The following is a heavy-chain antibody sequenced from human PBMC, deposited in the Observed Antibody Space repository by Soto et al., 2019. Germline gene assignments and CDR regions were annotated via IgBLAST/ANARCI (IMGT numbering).Heavy chain of an antibody. CDR2: ISGSGGST. CDR1: GFTFSSYA. D-gene: IGHD2-15*01. V-gene: IGHV3-23*01. CDR3: AKDAGLGYCSGGSCYSSDY. J-gene: IGHJ4*02. Sequence: VQLLESGGGLVQPGGSLRLSCAASGFTFSSYAMSWVRQAPGKGLEWVSAISGSGGSTYYADSVKGRFTISRDNSKNTLYLQMNSLRAEDTAVYYCAKDAGLGYCSGGSCYSSDYWGQGTLVTVSS.